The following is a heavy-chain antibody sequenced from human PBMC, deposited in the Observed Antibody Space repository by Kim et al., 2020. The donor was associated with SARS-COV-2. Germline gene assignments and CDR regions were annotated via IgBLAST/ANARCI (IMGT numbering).Heavy chain of an antibody. J-gene: IGHJ3*01. V-gene: IGHV3-7*01. Sequence: GGSLRLSCAASRFTFSRYWMTWVRQVRQAPGRRLEWVASIKQDGSEKYYMDSVKGRFTISRDNAKNSLYLQMNSLRAEDTAVYYCARDRDLYSDSSGQPKNDAFDVWGQGTMVTVSS. CDR3: ARDRDLYSDSSGQPKNDAFDV. CDR1: RFTFSRYW. D-gene: IGHD3-22*01. CDR2: IKQDGSEK.